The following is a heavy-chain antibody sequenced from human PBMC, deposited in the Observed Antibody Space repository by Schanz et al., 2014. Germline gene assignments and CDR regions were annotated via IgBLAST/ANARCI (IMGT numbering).Heavy chain of an antibody. CDR1: GFIFSNFA. D-gene: IGHD2-8*01. Sequence: EVQLVESGGGLVQPGGSLRLSCAASGFIFSNFAMEWVRQAPGKGLEWVSAISGSGAGTYYADSVKGRFTFSRDNSKNTLYLQMYSLRAEDTAVYYCARDNGLSSGFDPWGQGTLVTVSS. CDR3: ARDNGLSSGFDP. J-gene: IGHJ5*02. V-gene: IGHV3-23*04. CDR2: ISGSGAGT.